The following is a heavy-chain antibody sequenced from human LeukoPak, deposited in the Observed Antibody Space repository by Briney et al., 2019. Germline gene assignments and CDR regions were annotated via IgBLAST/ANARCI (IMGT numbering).Heavy chain of an antibody. CDR2: IIPIFGTA. J-gene: IGHJ6*02. CDR1: GGTFSSYA. CDR3: ARDFRGQIVSPPYYYYGMDV. D-gene: IGHD3-10*01. Sequence: GASVKVSCKASGGTFSSYAISWVRQAPGQGLEWMGGIIPIFGTANYAQKFQGRVTITADESTSTAYMELSSLRSEDTAVYYCARDFRGQIVSPPYYYYGMDVWGQGTTVTVSS. V-gene: IGHV1-69*13.